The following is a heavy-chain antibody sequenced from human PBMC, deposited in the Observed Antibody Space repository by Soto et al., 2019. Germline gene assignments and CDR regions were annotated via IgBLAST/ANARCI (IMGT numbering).Heavy chain of an antibody. Sequence: LSLTCTVSGGSVSNFYWNWIRQSAGKGLEWIGRIYSSGSTNYNPSLRSRATMSVDTSKKQFSLKLNSVTAADTAVYYCARSSHKESWFDPWGQGTLVTVSS. J-gene: IGHJ5*02. CDR2: IYSSGST. CDR1: GGSVSNFY. D-gene: IGHD6-13*01. CDR3: ARSSHKESWFDP. V-gene: IGHV4-4*07.